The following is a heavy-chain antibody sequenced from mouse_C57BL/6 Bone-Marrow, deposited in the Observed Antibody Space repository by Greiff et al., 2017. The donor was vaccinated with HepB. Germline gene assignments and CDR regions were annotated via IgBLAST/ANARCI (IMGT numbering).Heavy chain of an antibody. D-gene: IGHD3-2*02. CDR2: IYPGSGST. Sequence: QVQLQQPGAELVKPGASVKMSCKASGYTFTSYWITWVKQRPGQGLEWIGDIYPGSGSTNYNEKFKSKATLTVDTSSSTAYMQLSSLTSEESAVYYCARLDSSGYVGFAYWGQGTLVTVSA. CDR3: ARLDSSGYVGFAY. J-gene: IGHJ3*01. V-gene: IGHV1-55*01. CDR1: GYTFTSYW.